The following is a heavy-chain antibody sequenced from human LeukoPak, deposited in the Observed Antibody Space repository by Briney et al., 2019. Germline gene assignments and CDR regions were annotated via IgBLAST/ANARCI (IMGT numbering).Heavy chain of an antibody. V-gene: IGHV3-23*01. J-gene: IGHJ6*02. Sequence: GGSLRLSCAASGFTVSSNYMSWVRQAPGKGLEWVSAISGSGGSTYYADSVKGRFTISRDNSKNTLYLQMNSLRAEDTAVYYCANPGDYYYYGMDVWGQGTTVTVSS. CDR3: ANPGDYYYYGMDV. D-gene: IGHD3-10*01. CDR2: ISGSGGST. CDR1: GFTVSSNY.